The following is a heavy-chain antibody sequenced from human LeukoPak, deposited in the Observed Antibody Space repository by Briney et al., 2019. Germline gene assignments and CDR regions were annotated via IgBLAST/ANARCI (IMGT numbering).Heavy chain of an antibody. J-gene: IGHJ4*02. CDR3: ARAPYSSGWDFDY. CDR2: IIPIFGRA. D-gene: IGHD6-19*01. V-gene: IGHV1-69*01. Sequence: SVKVSCKASGGTFSSYAISWVRQAPGQGLEWMGGIIPIFGRANYAQKFQGRVTITADESTSTAYMELSSLRSEDTAVYYCARAPYSSGWDFDYWGQGTLVTVSS. CDR1: GGTFSSYA.